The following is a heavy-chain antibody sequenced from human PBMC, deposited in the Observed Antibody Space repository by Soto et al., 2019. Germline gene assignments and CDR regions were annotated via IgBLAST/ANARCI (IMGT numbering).Heavy chain of an antibody. Sequence: ASVKVSCKASGYTFTSYGISWVRQAPGQGLEWMGWIGAYNGNTDYAQKLQGRVTMTTDTSTSTAYMELRSLRSDDTAVYYCARGVYSGYADDAFDIWGQGTMVTVSS. J-gene: IGHJ3*02. CDR2: IGAYNGNT. CDR3: ARGVYSGYADDAFDI. V-gene: IGHV1-18*01. CDR1: GYTFTSYG. D-gene: IGHD5-12*01.